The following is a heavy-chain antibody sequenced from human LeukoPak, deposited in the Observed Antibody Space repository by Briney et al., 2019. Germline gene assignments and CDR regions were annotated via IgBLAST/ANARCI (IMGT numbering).Heavy chain of an antibody. V-gene: IGHV1-8*01. CDR2: MNPNSGNT. CDR3: ASVRGYSYGPAGL. CDR1: GYTFTSYD. D-gene: IGHD5-18*01. J-gene: IGHJ4*02. Sequence: ASVKVSCKXSGYTFTSYDINWVRQATGQGLEWMGWMNPNSGNTGYSQKFQGRVTMTRNTSISTAYMELSSLRSEDTAVYYCASVRGYSYGPAGLWGQGTLVTVSS.